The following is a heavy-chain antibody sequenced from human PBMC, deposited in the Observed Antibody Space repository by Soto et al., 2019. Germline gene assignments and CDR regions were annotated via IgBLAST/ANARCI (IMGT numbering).Heavy chain of an antibody. D-gene: IGHD4-17*01. CDR3: AKDMKWGGMTTIHYFDS. V-gene: IGHV3-9*01. CDR1: GFVFEDYA. CDR2: ISWNSGSI. J-gene: IGHJ4*02. Sequence: PGGSLRLSCAASGFVFEDYAMDWVRQAPGKGLEWVSGISWNSGSIGYADSVKGRFTISRDNAKSSLFLQMNSLRPDDTALYYCAKDMKWGGMTTIHYFDSWGQGTLVTVSS.